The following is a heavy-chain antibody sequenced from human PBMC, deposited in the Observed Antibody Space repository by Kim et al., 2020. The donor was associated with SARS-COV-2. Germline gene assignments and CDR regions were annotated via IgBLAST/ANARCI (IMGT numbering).Heavy chain of an antibody. CDR3: AGNVRQGWLHYYFDY. Sequence: DSVKGRFTISSDDAKNSLLLQMSSLRDDDTAVYYCAGNVRQGWLHYYFDYWGQGTLVTVSS. D-gene: IGHD5-12*01. J-gene: IGHJ4*02. V-gene: IGHV3-48*02.